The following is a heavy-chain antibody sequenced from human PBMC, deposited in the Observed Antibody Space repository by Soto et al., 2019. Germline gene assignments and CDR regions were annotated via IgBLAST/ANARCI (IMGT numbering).Heavy chain of an antibody. CDR1: GASLGGFH. CDR3: ARSPLGYDYDRQTWREVGDSFDI. Sequence: SETLSLTCAIYGASLGGFHWTWLRQAPGKGLEWIGELIHGGSTNYNPSLKSRVSFSLDTSKNQFSLHLMSVTAADTAVYYCARSPLGYDYDRQTWREVGDSFDIWGRGTMVTVSS. V-gene: IGHV4-34*12. D-gene: IGHD3-16*01. CDR2: LIHGGST. J-gene: IGHJ3*02.